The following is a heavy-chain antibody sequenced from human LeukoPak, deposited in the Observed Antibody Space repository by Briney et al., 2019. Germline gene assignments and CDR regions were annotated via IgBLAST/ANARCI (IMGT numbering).Heavy chain of an antibody. CDR2: INHSGST. Sequence: PSETLSLTCAVYGGSFSGYYWGWIRQPPGKGLEWIGEINHSGSTNYNPSLKGRVTISVDTSKNQFSLKLSSVTAADTAVYYCARSGYSYGSDYWGQGTLVTVSS. CDR1: GGSFSGYY. V-gene: IGHV4-34*01. J-gene: IGHJ4*02. D-gene: IGHD5-18*01. CDR3: ARSGYSYGSDY.